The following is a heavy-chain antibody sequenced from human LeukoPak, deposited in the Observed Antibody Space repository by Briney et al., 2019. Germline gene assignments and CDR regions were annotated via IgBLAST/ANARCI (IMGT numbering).Heavy chain of an antibody. V-gene: IGHV3-23*01. CDR1: GFTFSSYG. D-gene: IGHD3-10*01. CDR3: AKDYGRKLPLDP. CDR2: ISGRSGST. J-gene: IGHJ5*02. Sequence: GGSLRLSCAASGFTFSSYGMSWVRQAPGKGLEWVSAISGRSGSTYYADSVKGRFTISRDNSKNTLYLQMNSLRAEDTAVYYCAKDYGRKLPLDPWGQGTLVTVSS.